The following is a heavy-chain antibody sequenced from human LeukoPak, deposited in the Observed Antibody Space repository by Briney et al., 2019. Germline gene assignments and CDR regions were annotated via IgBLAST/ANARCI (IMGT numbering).Heavy chain of an antibody. CDR2: ISVYNGNT. D-gene: IGHD3-10*01. J-gene: IGHJ4*02. Sequence: AASVKVSCKASGYTFTSYGITWVRQAPGQGLERMGWISVYNGNTNYAQNLQDRVTMTTDTSTSTPYMELRSLRSDDTAVYYCARDEGWFGELSLPTFWGQGTLVTVSS. CDR3: ARDEGWFGELSLPTF. CDR1: GYTFTSYG. V-gene: IGHV1-18*01.